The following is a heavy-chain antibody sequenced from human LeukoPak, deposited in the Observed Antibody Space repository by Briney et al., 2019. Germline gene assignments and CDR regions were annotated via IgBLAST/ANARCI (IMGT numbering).Heavy chain of an antibody. J-gene: IGHJ4*02. Sequence: GESLKISCKGSGYSFISYWIGWVRQMPGKGLEWMGIIYPGDSDTRYSPSFQGQVTISADKSISTAYLQWSSLKASDTAKYYCARGIESSSSYFDYWGQGTLVTVYS. CDR3: ARGIESSSSYFDY. V-gene: IGHV5-51*01. CDR1: GYSFISYW. CDR2: IYPGDSDT. D-gene: IGHD2-2*01.